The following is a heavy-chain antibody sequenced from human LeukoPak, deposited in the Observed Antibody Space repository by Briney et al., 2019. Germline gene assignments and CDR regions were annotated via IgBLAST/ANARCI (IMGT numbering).Heavy chain of an antibody. J-gene: IGHJ4*02. CDR3: ARTVLLWFGELNAFDY. CDR2: IYYSGST. D-gene: IGHD3-10*01. CDR1: GGSISSYY. V-gene: IGHV4-59*01. Sequence: SETLSLTCTVPGGSISSYYWSWIRQPPGKGLEWIGYIYYSGSTNYNPSLKSRVTISVDTSKNQFSLKLSSVTAADTAVYYCARTVLLWFGELNAFDYWGQGTLVTVSS.